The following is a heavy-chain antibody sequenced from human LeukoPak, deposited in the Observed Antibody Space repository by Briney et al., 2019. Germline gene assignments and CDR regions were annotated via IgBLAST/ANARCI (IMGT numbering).Heavy chain of an antibody. D-gene: IGHD3-10*01. V-gene: IGHV4-38-2*02. CDR3: ARGKEVITMLRGLKPGYYFDY. CDR2: INHKGTT. J-gene: IGHJ4*02. CDR1: GYSISSGYY. Sequence: PSETLSLTCNVSGYSISSGYYWAWIRQSPGKGLEWIGSINHKGTTYYKPSLKSRLTISVDTSKNQFSLKLNSVTAADTAVYYCARGKEVITMLRGLKPGYYFDYWGQGTLVTVSS.